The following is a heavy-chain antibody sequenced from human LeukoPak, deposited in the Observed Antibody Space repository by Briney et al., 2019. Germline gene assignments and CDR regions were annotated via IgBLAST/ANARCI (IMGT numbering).Heavy chain of an antibody. CDR3: TRELVRGVIPDWYFDP. V-gene: IGHV3-49*04. Sequence: GGSLRLSCTASGFTFGDYAMSWVRQAPGKGLGWVGFIRSKAYGGTTEYAASVKGRFTISRDDSKSIAYLQMNSLKTEDTAVYYCTRELVRGVIPDWYFDPWGRGTLVTVSS. CDR1: GFTFGDYA. J-gene: IGHJ2*01. D-gene: IGHD3-10*01. CDR2: IRSKAYGGTT.